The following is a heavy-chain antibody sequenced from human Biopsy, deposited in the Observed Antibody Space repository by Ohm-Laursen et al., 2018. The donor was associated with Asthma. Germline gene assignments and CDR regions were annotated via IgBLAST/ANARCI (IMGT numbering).Heavy chain of an antibody. Sequence: SLRLSCAASGFAVSRDYMFWVRQAPGKGLEWVSVIYSGGTSHTAVHVRGRFTISRDYSKNTLYLKMHSLRAEDTAVYYCARGDSSNWSHYYFDYWGQGTLVTVSS. V-gene: IGHV3-66*01. CDR1: GFAVSRDY. CDR3: ARGDSSNWSHYYFDY. CDR2: IYSGGTS. D-gene: IGHD3-22*01. J-gene: IGHJ4*02.